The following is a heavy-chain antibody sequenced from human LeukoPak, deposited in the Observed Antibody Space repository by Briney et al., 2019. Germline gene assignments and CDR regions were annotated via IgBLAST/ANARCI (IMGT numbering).Heavy chain of an antibody. J-gene: IGHJ6*02. Sequence: GESLRLSCAASGFTFSHYAMYWVRQAPGKGLEWVSTISPVSSYTWYAESVKGRFTISRDNPKNTLYLQMNSLRAEDTAVYYCVRDVSRRMGMDVWGQGTTVTVSS. D-gene: IGHD2-8*01. CDR3: VRDVSRRMGMDV. V-gene: IGHV3-21*01. CDR1: GFTFSHYA. CDR2: ISPVSSYT.